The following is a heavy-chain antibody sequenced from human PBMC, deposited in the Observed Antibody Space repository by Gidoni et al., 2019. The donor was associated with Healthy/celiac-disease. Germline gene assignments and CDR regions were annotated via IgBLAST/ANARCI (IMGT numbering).Heavy chain of an antibody. D-gene: IGHD5-12*01. CDR3: AREGFDGYEDY. CDR2: IYHSGST. J-gene: IGHJ4*02. Sequence: QVQLQESGPGLVKPSETLSITCAVSDYSISSGYYWGWIRQPPGKGLEWIGSIYHSGSTYYNPSLKSRVTISVDTSKNQFSLKLSSVTAADTAVYYCAREGFDGYEDYWGQGTLVTVSS. V-gene: IGHV4-38-2*02. CDR1: DYSISSGYY.